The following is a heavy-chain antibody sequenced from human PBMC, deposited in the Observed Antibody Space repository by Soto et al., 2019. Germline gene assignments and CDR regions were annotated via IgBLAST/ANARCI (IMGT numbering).Heavy chain of an antibody. V-gene: IGHV4-59*11. J-gene: IGHJ4*02. CDR3: ARDRYSNGWVDY. D-gene: IGHD6-19*01. CDR1: GGSISSHY. CDR2: IYSSGST. Sequence: SETLSLTCIVSGGSISSHYWSWIRQPPGKGLEWIGYIYSSGSTNYNPSLKSRVIISVDTSNDQFSLKLSSVTAADTAVYYCARDRYSNGWVDYWGQGRLVTVSS.